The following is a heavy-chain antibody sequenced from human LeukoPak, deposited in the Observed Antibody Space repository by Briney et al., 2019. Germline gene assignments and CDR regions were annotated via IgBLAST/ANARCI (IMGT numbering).Heavy chain of an antibody. CDR3: ARSNYYDSTGSYHDY. V-gene: IGHV4-61*09. J-gene: IGHJ4*02. Sequence: SETLSLTCTVFGGSITGDPHYWTWIRQSAGEGLEWLGHVSASGRTTYNPSLKSRVAISVDTSKKKFFLRLDSVTAADTAVYYCARSNYYDSTGSYHDYWGQGTLVTVSS. D-gene: IGHD3-22*01. CDR1: GGSITGDPHY. CDR2: VSASGRT.